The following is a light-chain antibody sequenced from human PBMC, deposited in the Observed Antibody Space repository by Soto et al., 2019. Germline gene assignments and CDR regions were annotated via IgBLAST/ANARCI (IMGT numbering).Light chain of an antibody. Sequence: EIVLTQSPCTLSLSPGERATLSCRASQSVRDRYLPWYQQKPGQTPSPLIYDTSTRATGVPDRCSGSGSGTDCALTIRRVGPEDFAIDFCQQYGSSPGTFGQGTKVDIK. CDR3: QQYGSSPGT. J-gene: IGKJ1*01. CDR1: QSVRDRY. CDR2: DTS. V-gene: IGKV3-20*01.